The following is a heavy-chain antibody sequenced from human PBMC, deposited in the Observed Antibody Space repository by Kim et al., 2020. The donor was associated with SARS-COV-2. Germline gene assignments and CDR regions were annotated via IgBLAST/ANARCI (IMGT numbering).Heavy chain of an antibody. CDR3: AARYYYGSGSYHY. CDR2: IIPIFGTA. V-gene: IGHV1-69*13. J-gene: IGHJ4*02. CDR1: GGTFSSYA. D-gene: IGHD3-10*01. Sequence: SVKVSCKASGGTFSSYAISWVRQAPGQGLEWMGGIIPIFGTANYAQKFQGRVTITADESTSTAYMELSSLRSEDTAVYYCAARYYYGSGSYHYWGQGTLVTVSS.